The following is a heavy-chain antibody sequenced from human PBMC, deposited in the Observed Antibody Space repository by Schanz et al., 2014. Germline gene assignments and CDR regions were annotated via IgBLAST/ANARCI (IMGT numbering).Heavy chain of an antibody. V-gene: IGHV1-18*01. CDR2: ISVYTGNT. CDR1: GYTFTTYA. Sequence: QVQLVQSGAEAKKPGASVKVSCKASGYTFTTYAMSWVRQAPGQGLEWVGWISVYTGNTKYGQKVQGRVTMTADTSTNTAYMELRSLRSDDTAVYYCARDAADFYDILTEEDYWGQGTLVTVSS. J-gene: IGHJ4*02. D-gene: IGHD3-9*01. CDR3: ARDAADFYDILTEEDY.